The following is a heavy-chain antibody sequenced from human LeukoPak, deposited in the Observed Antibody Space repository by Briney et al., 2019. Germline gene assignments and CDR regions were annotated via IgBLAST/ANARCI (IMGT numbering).Heavy chain of an antibody. Sequence: PGGSLRLSCAASGFTFSSYWMSWVRQAPGKGLEWVANIKQDGSENFYVDSVKGRFTISRDNAKNSLYLQMNSLRAEDTAVYYCARVASGWEFDYWGQGTLVTVSS. D-gene: IGHD6-19*01. J-gene: IGHJ4*02. CDR1: GFTFSSYW. V-gene: IGHV3-7*01. CDR2: IKQDGSEN. CDR3: ARVASGWEFDY.